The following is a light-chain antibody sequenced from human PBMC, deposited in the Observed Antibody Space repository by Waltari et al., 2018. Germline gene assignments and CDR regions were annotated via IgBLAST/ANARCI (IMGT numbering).Light chain of an antibody. J-gene: IGLJ1*01. CDR2: EVT. Sequence: QSALTQPPSASGSPGQSVTISCTGTSGDVGGYNYVPWYQQHPGKTPKLIIYEVTKRPSGVPDLFSGSKSGNTASLTVSGLQAEDEADYYCNSFAGSNTHVFGTGTKVTVL. CDR1: SGDVGGYNY. V-gene: IGLV2-8*01. CDR3: NSFAGSNTHV.